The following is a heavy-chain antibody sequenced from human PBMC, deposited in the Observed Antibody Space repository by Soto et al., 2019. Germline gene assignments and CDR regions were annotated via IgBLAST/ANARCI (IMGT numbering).Heavy chain of an antibody. CDR2: IKKDGSEK. D-gene: IGHD3-22*01. Sequence: GGSLGLCCAASGFTFSSYWMSWVRQAPGKGLEWVANIKKDGSEKNYVDSVKGRFTISRDNAKNSVYLQMNSLRAEDTAVYYCASADSGYLFGIFDYWGQGTLVTVSS. V-gene: IGHV3-7*03. J-gene: IGHJ4*02. CDR1: GFTFSSYW. CDR3: ASADSGYLFGIFDY.